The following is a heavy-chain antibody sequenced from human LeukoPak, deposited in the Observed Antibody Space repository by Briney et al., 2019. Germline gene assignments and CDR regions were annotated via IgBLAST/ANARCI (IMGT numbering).Heavy chain of an antibody. CDR1: GGSFSGYY. V-gene: IGHV4-34*01. J-gene: IGHJ4*02. CDR3: ARGYCSSSSCYARFLDY. D-gene: IGHD2-2*01. Sequence: PSETLSLTCAVYGGSFSGYYWIWIRQPPGKGLEWIGEINHSGSTNYNPSLKSRVTISVDTSKNQFSLKLSSVTAADTAVYFCARGYCSSSSCYARFLDYWGQGTLVTVSS. CDR2: INHSGST.